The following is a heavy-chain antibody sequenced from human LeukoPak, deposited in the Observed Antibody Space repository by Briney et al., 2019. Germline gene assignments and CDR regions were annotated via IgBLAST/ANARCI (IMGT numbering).Heavy chain of an antibody. Sequence: SETLSLTCTVSGGSISSNNYYWGWIRQPPGKGLEWIGSLYYSGSTNYNPSLKSRVTISVDTSKNQFSPKLSSVTAADTAVYYCARRTILTGSDYWGQGTLVTVSS. V-gene: IGHV4-39*01. J-gene: IGHJ4*02. D-gene: IGHD3-9*01. CDR3: ARRTILTGSDY. CDR1: GGSISSNNYY. CDR2: LYYSGST.